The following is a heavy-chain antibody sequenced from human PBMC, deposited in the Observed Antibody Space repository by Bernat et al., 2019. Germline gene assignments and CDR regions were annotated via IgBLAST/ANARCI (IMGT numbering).Heavy chain of an antibody. Sequence: EVQLLESGGGLVQPGGSLRLSCAASGFTFSSYAMSWVRQAPGKGLEWVSAISGSGGSTYYADSVKGRFTISRDNSKNTLYLQMNSLRAEDTAVYYCASGRRRAYGMDVWGQGTTVTVSS. CDR2: ISGSGGST. V-gene: IGHV3-23*01. J-gene: IGHJ6*02. CDR3: ASGRRRAYGMDV. D-gene: IGHD1-26*01. CDR1: GFTFSSYA.